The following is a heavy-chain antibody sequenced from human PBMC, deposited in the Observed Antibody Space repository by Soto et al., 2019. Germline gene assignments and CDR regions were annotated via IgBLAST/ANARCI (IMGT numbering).Heavy chain of an antibody. D-gene: IGHD6-13*01. Sequence: EVQLVESGGGLVQSGGSLRLSCAASGFTVSRYDMHWVRQDTGKGLEWVSAIGSAGDPYYSDSVKGRFTISRENAKNSLFLQMNSLRAGDTAVYYCARKIAEGGGVVAFDIWGQGTMVIVSS. CDR2: IGSAGDP. J-gene: IGHJ3*02. CDR1: GFTVSRYD. V-gene: IGHV3-13*05. CDR3: ARKIAEGGGVVAFDI.